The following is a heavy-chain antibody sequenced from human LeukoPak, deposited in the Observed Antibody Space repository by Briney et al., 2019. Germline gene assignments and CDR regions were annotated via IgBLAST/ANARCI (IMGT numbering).Heavy chain of an antibody. CDR2: ISSSGSTI. CDR1: GFTFSDYY. V-gene: IGHV3-11*04. J-gene: IGHJ4*02. D-gene: IGHD2-8*01. CDR3: ARDIVLMVYAIDY. Sequence: GGSLRLSCAASGFTFSDYYMSWIRQAPGKGLEWVSYISSSGSTIYYADSVKGRFTISRDNAKNSLYLQINSLRAEDPAVYYCARDIVLMVYAIDYWGQGTLVTVSS.